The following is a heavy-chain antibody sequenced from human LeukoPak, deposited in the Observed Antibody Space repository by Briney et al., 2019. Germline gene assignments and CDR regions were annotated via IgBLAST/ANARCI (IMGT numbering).Heavy chain of an antibody. Sequence: GGSLRLSCAASGFTFSSYWMSWVRQAPGKGLERVANIKQDGSEKYYVDSVKGRFTISRDNAKNSLYLQMNSLRAEDTAVYFCARDDGGNFNDAFDIWGHGTMVTVSS. V-gene: IGHV3-7*01. CDR2: IKQDGSEK. D-gene: IGHD4-23*01. CDR3: ARDDGGNFNDAFDI. J-gene: IGHJ3*02. CDR1: GFTFSSYW.